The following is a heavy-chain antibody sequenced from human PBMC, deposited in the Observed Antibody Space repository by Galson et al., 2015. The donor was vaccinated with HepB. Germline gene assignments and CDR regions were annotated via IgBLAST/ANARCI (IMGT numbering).Heavy chain of an antibody. CDR2: ISYDETTK. V-gene: IGHV3-30*02. Sequence: SLRLSCAASGFAFSGYDMHWVRQAPLKGLEWVAYISYDETTKHYADSVKGRFTISRDNSKDTLYLQLNSLRTEDTAVYYCATVAWVVTSGFDIWGQGTMVTVSS. J-gene: IGHJ3*02. CDR3: ATVAWVVTSGFDI. CDR1: GFAFSGYD. D-gene: IGHD4-23*01.